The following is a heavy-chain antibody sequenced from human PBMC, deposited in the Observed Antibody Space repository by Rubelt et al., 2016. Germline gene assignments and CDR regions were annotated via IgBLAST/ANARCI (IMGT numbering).Heavy chain of an antibody. D-gene: IGHD3-22*01. V-gene: IGHV4-34*01. CDR3: ARRPYAYYRDSSGNPYYFDY. CDR1: SGSFSGYY. Sequence: QVQLQQWGAGLFKPSETLSLTCAVYSGSFSGYYWSWIRQPPGKGLEWIGEINHSGSTNYNPSLKMWVTRPLDTARKQFSLKLSSVTAAGTAVYYCARRPYAYYRDSSGNPYYFDYWGQGTLVTVSS. J-gene: IGHJ4*02. CDR2: INHSGST.